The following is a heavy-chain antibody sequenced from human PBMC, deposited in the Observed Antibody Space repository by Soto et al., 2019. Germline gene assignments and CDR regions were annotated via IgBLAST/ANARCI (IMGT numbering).Heavy chain of an antibody. CDR2: ISWNSGSI. D-gene: IGHD3-10*01. J-gene: IGHJ3*02. V-gene: IGHV3-9*01. CDR3: AKGLWFGELLDPHDAFDI. Sequence: GGSLRLSCAASGFTFDDYAMHWVRQAPGKGLEWVSGISWNSGSIGYADSVKGRFTISRDNAKNSLYLQMNSLRAEDTALYYCAKGLWFGELLDPHDAFDIWGQGTMVTVSS. CDR1: GFTFDDYA.